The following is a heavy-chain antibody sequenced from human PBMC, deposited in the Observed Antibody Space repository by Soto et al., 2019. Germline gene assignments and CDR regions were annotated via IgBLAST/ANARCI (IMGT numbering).Heavy chain of an antibody. CDR2: IYYSGST. J-gene: IGHJ6*03. V-gene: IGHV4-59*01. Sequence: SETLSLTYTVSGGSISSYYWSWIRQPPGKGLEWIGYIYYSGSTNYNPSLKSRVTISVDTSKNQFSLKLSSVTAADTAVYYCARVSTSSAQYYYYYYYMDVWGKGTTVTV. CDR3: ARVSTSSAQYYYYYYYMDV. CDR1: GGSISSYY. D-gene: IGHD3-22*01.